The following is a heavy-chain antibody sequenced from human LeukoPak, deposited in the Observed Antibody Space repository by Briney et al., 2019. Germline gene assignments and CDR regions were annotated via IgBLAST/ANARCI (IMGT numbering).Heavy chain of an antibody. Sequence: GESLKISCKGSGYIFSSYWIAWVRQMPGKGLEWMGIIYPGDSETRYSPSFQGQVAMSADKSISTAYLRWSSLRDSDTGMYYCAKYSESTTKFDPWGQGTLVTVSS. CDR2: IYPGDSET. V-gene: IGHV5-51*01. CDR1: GYIFSSYW. J-gene: IGHJ5*02. CDR3: AKYSESTTKFDP. D-gene: IGHD2/OR15-2a*01.